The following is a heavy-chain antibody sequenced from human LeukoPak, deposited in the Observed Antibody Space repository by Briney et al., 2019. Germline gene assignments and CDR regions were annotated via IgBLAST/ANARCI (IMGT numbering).Heavy chain of an antibody. V-gene: IGHV3-23*01. CDR1: GFTFSSYA. Sequence: GGSLRLSCAASGFTFSSYAMSWVRQAPGKGLEWVSAISGSGGSTYYADSVKGRFTISRDNSKNTLYLQMNSLRAEDTAVYYCAKGLPARIGPASGKDVWGKGTTVTVSS. CDR3: AKGLPARIGPASGKDV. J-gene: IGHJ6*04. CDR2: ISGSGGST. D-gene: IGHD3-10*01.